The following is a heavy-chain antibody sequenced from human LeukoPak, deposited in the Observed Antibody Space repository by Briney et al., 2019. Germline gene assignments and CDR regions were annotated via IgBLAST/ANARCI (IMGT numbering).Heavy chain of an antibody. D-gene: IGHD6-19*01. CDR1: GYTFTGYY. CDR3: VRDMDKGQWLVRPYN. CDR2: MNPNSGNT. Sequence: ASVKVSCKASGYTFTGYYLHWVRQAPGQGLEWMGWMNPNSGNTGYAQKFQGRVTMTRDMSISTAYMDLRRLKSDDTAVYYCVRDMDKGQWLVRPYNWGQGTLVTVSS. J-gene: IGHJ4*02. V-gene: IGHV1-2*02.